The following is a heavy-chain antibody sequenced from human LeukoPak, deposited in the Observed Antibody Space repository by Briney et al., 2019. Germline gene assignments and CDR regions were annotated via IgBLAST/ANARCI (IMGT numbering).Heavy chain of an antibody. CDR1: GGTFSSYA. CDR3: ASPSGDYDSSGDDY. CDR2: IIPILGIA. J-gene: IGHJ4*02. D-gene: IGHD3-22*01. V-gene: IGHV1-69*04. Sequence: SVKVSCKASGGTFSSYAISWVRQAPGQGLEWMGRIIPILGIANYAQKFQGRVTITADKSTSTAYMELSSLRSEDTAVYYCASPSGDYDSSGDDYRGQGTLVTVSS.